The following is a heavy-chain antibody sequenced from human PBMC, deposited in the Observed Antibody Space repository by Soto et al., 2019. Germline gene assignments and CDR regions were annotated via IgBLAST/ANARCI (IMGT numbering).Heavy chain of an antibody. CDR1: GGSFSGYY. J-gene: IGHJ4*02. Sequence: SETLSLTCAVYGGSFSGYYWSWIRQPPGKGLEWIGEINHSGSTNYNPSLKSRVTISVDTSKNQFSLKLSSVTAADTAVYYCARGPLIAAAGTRDFDYWGQGTLVTVSS. CDR3: ARGPLIAAAGTRDFDY. CDR2: INHSGST. V-gene: IGHV4-34*01. D-gene: IGHD6-13*01.